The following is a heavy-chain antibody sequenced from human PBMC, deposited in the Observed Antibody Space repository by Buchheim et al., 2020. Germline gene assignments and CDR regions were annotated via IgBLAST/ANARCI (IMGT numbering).Heavy chain of an antibody. CDR1: GFTFSSYW. CDR2: INSDGSRT. Sequence: EVQLVESGGGLVQPGGSLRLSCAASGFTFSSYWMHWVRQAPGKGLVWVSRINSDGSRTSQADSVKGRFTISRDNAKNTLYLQMNSLRAEDTAMYYCARATYSSGWPLNNWFDPWGQGTL. V-gene: IGHV3-74*01. D-gene: IGHD6-19*01. J-gene: IGHJ5*02. CDR3: ARATYSSGWPLNNWFDP.